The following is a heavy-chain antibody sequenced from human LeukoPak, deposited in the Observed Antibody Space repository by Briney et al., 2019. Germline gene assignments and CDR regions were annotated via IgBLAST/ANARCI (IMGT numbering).Heavy chain of an antibody. D-gene: IGHD5-12*01. CDR3: ARDLRRSGYGP. CDR2: ISSSSSYI. V-gene: IGHV3-21*01. CDR1: GFTFSSYS. Sequence: GGCLRLSCAASGFTFSSYSMNWVRQAPGKGLEWVSSISSSSSYIYYADSVKGRFTISRDNAKNSLYLQMNSLRAEDTAVYYCARDLRRSGYGPWGQGTLVTVSS. J-gene: IGHJ5*02.